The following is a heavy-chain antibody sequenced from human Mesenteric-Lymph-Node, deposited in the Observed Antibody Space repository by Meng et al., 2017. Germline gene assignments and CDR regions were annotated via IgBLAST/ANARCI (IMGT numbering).Heavy chain of an antibody. D-gene: IGHD5-12*01. V-gene: IGHV3-30*04. CDR3: AKDLATMAD. CDR2: ISYDGSNE. CDR1: GFTFSSYS. J-gene: IGHJ4*02. Sequence: VQVVVSGGGVVPPGRSLRLSCAASGFTFSSYSMHWVRQAPGKGLEWVAVISYDGSNEFYADSVKGRFTISRDNSKNTLYLQMDSLRAEDTAVYYCAKDLATMADWGQGTLVTVSS.